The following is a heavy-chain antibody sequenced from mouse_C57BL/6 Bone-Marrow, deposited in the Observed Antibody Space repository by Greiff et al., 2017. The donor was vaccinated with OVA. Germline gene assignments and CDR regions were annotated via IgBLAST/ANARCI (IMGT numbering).Heavy chain of an antibody. CDR2: IYPGNSDT. CDR1: GYTFTSYW. J-gene: IGHJ4*01. Sequence: VQLQQSGTVLARPGASVKMSCKTSGYTFTSYWMHWVKQRPGQGLEWIGAIYPGNSDTSYNQKFKGKAKLTAVTSASTAYMELSSLTNEDSAVYYCTSSITTVVATNAMDYWGQGTSVTVSS. V-gene: IGHV1-5*01. D-gene: IGHD1-1*01. CDR3: TSSITTVVATNAMDY.